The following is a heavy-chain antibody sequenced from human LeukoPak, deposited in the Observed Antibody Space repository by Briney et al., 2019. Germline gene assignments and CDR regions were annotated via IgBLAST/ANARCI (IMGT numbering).Heavy chain of an antibody. V-gene: IGHV3-53*01. D-gene: IGHD6-19*01. Sequence: GGSLRLSCAASGFTVSSNYMSWVRQPAGKGLEWVSVLYSGGATFYADSVKGRFTISRDTSKNSLYLQMNDLRADDTAVYYCTKLKGWYGEGFFDYWGQGTLVTVSS. J-gene: IGHJ4*02. CDR1: GFTVSSNY. CDR2: LYSGGAT. CDR3: TKLKGWYGEGFFDY.